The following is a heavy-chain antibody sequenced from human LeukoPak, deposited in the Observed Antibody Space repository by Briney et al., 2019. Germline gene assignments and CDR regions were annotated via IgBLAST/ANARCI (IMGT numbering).Heavy chain of an antibody. Sequence: GGSLGLSCTASGFTFSTYWMRWVGQTPAKGLEWVANIKEDGSEEVYVDSVKDRFTISRDNAKSSLYLQMNSLRTEDTAVYYCARDPYSRSWSYGIDVWGQGTTVTVS. J-gene: IGHJ6*02. V-gene: IGHV3-7*05. CDR1: GFTFSTYW. CDR2: IKEDGSEE. D-gene: IGHD6-13*01. CDR3: ARDPYSRSWSYGIDV.